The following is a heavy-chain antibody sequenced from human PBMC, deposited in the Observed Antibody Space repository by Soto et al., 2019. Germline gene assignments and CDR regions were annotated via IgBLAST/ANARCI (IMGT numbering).Heavy chain of an antibody. D-gene: IGHD3-3*01. CDR3: ARPEWVVRTNYHYGMDV. J-gene: IGHJ6*02. CDR2: IYYYRST. V-gene: IGHV4-31*03. CDR1: GGSISSGGYY. Sequence: SETLSLTCTVSGGSISSGGYYWSWIRQHPRKGQESIGYIYYYRSTPYKASPNSRVTVSVVTSKNQFYLKRSSVTAADTPVNYCARPEWVVRTNYHYGMDVWDPLTTGTVAS.